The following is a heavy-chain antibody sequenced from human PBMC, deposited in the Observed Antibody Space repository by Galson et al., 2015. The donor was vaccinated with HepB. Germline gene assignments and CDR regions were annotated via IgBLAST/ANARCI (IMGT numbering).Heavy chain of an antibody. CDR1: GFTFGDYA. CDR3: ASGLTGYSSSWYNTGAFDI. Sequence: SLRLSCAASGFTFGDYAMHWVRQAPGKGLEWVSGISWNSGSIGYADSVKGRFTISRDNAKNSLYLQMNSLRAEDTALYYCASGLTGYSSSWYNTGAFDIWGQGTMVTVSS. D-gene: IGHD6-13*01. CDR2: ISWNSGSI. V-gene: IGHV3-9*01. J-gene: IGHJ3*02.